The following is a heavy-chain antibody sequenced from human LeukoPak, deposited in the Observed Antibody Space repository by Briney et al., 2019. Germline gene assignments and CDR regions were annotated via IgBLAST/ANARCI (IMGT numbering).Heavy chain of an antibody. CDR3: ATDRDNSDWQKRFDS. CDR2: IGGTTSSI. J-gene: IGHJ4*02. V-gene: IGHV3-21*01. D-gene: IGHD2-21*02. Sequence: GGSLRLSCAASDFTLSRYWMTWVRQAPGKGLEWVSAIGGTTSSIYYADSVKGRFTISRDNAKNSLHLQMNSLRAEDTAVYYCATDRDNSDWQKRFDSWGQGTLVTVSS. CDR1: DFTLSRYW.